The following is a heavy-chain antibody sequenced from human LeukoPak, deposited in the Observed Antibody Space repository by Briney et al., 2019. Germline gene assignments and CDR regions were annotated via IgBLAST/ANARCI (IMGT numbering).Heavy chain of an antibody. Sequence: PGGSLRLSCVGSGFTVSAYAMAWVRQAPGKGLEWVSTIYDDNTYYADSVKGRFAISTDNSKNTLYLQMNSLRVEDTAVYFCAARRVRGVWFYLDYWGQGTLVTVSS. CDR2: IYDDNT. D-gene: IGHD3-10*01. CDR3: AARRVRGVWFYLDY. CDR1: GFTVSAYA. V-gene: IGHV3-23*01. J-gene: IGHJ4*02.